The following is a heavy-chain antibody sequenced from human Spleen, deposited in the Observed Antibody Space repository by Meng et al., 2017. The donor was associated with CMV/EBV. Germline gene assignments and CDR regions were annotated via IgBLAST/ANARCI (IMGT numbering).Heavy chain of an antibody. D-gene: IGHD3-10*01. CDR1: GFTFSVYG. Sequence: GESLKISCAASGFTFSVYGMHWVRQAPGRGLEWVAFIRYDGSNKQYADSVKGRFTISRDNSENTLFLQMSSLTDADRAVYYCARGVPSAQWLLDSWGQGTLVTVSS. CDR3: ARGVPSAQWLLDS. CDR2: IRYDGSNK. J-gene: IGHJ4*02. V-gene: IGHV3-30*02.